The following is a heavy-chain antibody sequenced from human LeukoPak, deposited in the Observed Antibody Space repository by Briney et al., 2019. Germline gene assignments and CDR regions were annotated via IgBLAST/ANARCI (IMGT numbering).Heavy chain of an antibody. V-gene: IGHV3-30*18. J-gene: IGHJ4*02. CDR3: AKDNLGLDY. Sequence: TGGSLRLSCAASGFTFSSYGMHWVRQAPGKGLEWVAVISYDGSNKYYADSVKGRFTISRDNSKNTLYLQMNSLRAEDTAVYYCAKDNLGLDYWGQGTLVTVSS. CDR1: GFTFSSYG. D-gene: IGHD1-14*01. CDR2: ISYDGSNK.